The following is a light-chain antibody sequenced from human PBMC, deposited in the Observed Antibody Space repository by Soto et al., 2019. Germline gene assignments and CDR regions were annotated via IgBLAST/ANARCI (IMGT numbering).Light chain of an antibody. CDR3: QQYNSYS. Sequence: DIQMTQSHSTQSASVGYRLIISCRASQSSSRWLAWYQKKPGTAAKVLIYHASNLQSGVPSRFSGSGSGTEFTLTISSMQPDDFATYYCQQYNSYSFGQGTKVDIK. J-gene: IGKJ1*01. CDR2: HAS. CDR1: QSSSRW. V-gene: IGKV1-5*01.